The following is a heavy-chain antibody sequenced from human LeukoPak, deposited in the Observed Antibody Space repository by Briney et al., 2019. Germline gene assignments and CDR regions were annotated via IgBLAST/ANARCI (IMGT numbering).Heavy chain of an antibody. CDR2: ISTASSTI. CDR3: AREPLDY. CDR1: GFTFSSFG. V-gene: IGHV3-48*01. Sequence: GGSLRLSCAASGFTFSSFGMNWVRRAPGKGLEWVSYISTASSTIYYADSAKGRFTISRDNAKNSLYLQMNGLRADDTAVFYCAREPLDYWGQGTLVTVSS. J-gene: IGHJ4*02.